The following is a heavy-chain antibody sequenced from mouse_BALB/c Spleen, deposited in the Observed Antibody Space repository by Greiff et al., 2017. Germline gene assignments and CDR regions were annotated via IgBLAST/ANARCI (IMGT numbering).Heavy chain of an antibody. CDR1: GYTFTSYW. V-gene: IGHV1-5*01. CDR2: IYPGNSDT. CDR3: TPIYDGYDEGVDYAMDY. Sequence: VQLQQSGTVLARPGASVKMSCKASGYTFTSYWMHWVKQRPGQGLEWIGAIYPGNSDTSYNQKFKGKAKLTAVTSTSTAYMELSSLTNEDSAVYYCTPIYDGYDEGVDYAMDYWGQGTAVTVSS. D-gene: IGHD2-2*01. J-gene: IGHJ4*01.